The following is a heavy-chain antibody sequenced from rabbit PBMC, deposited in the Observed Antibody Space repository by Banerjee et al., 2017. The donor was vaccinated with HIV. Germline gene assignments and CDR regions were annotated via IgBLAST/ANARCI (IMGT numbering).Heavy chain of an antibody. V-gene: IGHV1S45*01. CDR3: ARDAGYAGWGL. CDR2: IGAGSASA. J-gene: IGHJ6*01. CDR1: GFSFTNNYW. D-gene: IGHD4-2*01. Sequence: QEQLEESGGDLVKPEGSLTLTCTASGFSFTNNYWLCWVRQAPGKGLEWIACIGAGSASAYSATWAKGRFTMSRTTTTVTLQLNSLTAADTATYFCARDAGYAGWGLWGPGTLVTVS.